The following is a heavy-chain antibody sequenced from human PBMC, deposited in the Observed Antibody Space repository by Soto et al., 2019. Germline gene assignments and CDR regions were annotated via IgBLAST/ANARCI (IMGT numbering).Heavy chain of an antibody. J-gene: IGHJ3*02. CDR1: GYTFTGYY. CDR3: GREPFNSGYLLCAAFDI. V-gene: IGHV1-2*04. CDR2: INPNSGGT. Sequence: ASVKVSCKASGYTFTGYYMHWVRQAPGQGLEWMGWINPNSGGTNYAQKFQGWVTMTRDTSISTAYIELRRLRSDDTAVYYCGREPFNSGYLLCAAFDIWGQGTMVTVSS. D-gene: IGHD3-22*01.